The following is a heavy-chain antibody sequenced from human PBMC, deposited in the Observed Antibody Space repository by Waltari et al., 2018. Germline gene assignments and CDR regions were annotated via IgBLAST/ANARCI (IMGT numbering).Heavy chain of an antibody. J-gene: IGHJ6*03. Sequence: QVQLQQWGAGLLKPSETLSLTCVVSGGSFSGYYWSWIRQPPGKGLEWIGEINHSGRTNSNPSLKRRVTITIDTSKIQFSLKLRSVTVADTAVYYCARANTIFGVIRTWYYMDVWGKGTPVTVSS. CDR2: INHSGRT. CDR3: ARANTIFGVIRTWYYMDV. D-gene: IGHD3-3*01. V-gene: IGHV4-34*01. CDR1: GGSFSGYY.